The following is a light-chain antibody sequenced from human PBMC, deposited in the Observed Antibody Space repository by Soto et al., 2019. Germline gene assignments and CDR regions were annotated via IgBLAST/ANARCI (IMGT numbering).Light chain of an antibody. CDR1: QSVSSY. CDR2: DAS. Sequence: EIVLTQSPGTLSLSPGERATLSCRASQSVSSYLAWYQQKPGQAPRLLIYDASTRATGIPARFSGSGSGTDFTLTINSLEPEDSAVYYCQQRSNWPSITFGQGTRL. J-gene: IGKJ5*01. V-gene: IGKV3-11*01. CDR3: QQRSNWPSIT.